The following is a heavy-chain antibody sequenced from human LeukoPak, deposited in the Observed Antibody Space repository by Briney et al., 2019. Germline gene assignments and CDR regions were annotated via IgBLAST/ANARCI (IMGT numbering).Heavy chain of an antibody. D-gene: IGHD1-26*01. CDR2: ISGRSSTI. V-gene: IGHV3-48*01. Sequence: GGSLRLSCAASAFTFSDYSMSWVRQAPGKGLEWISYISGRSSTIYYADSVRGRFTISRDNAKNSMYLQMNSLRAEDTAVYYCARDRLTSGSYFFDYWGQGTLVTVSS. CDR1: AFTFSDYS. J-gene: IGHJ4*02. CDR3: ARDRLTSGSYFFDY.